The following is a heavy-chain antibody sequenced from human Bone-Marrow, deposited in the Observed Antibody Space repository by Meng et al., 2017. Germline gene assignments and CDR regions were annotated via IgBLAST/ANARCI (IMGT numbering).Heavy chain of an antibody. D-gene: IGHD3-9*01. CDR1: GFTFSSYW. CDR3: ARDSYDILTGYYSWFDP. Sequence: GGSLRLSCAASGFTFSSYWMSWVRQAPGNGLEWVANIKQDGSEKYYVDSVKGRFTISRDNAKNSLYLQMNSLRAEDTAVYYCARDSYDILTGYYSWFDPWGQGTLVTVSS. V-gene: IGHV3-7*01. CDR2: IKQDGSEK. J-gene: IGHJ5*02.